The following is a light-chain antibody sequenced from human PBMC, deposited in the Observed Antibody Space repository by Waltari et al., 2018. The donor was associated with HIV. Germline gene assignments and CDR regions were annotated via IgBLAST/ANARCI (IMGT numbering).Light chain of an antibody. CDR2: EGS. CDR1: SSDVGSYNL. V-gene: IGLV2-23*01. CDR3: CSYAGRSTLEV. J-gene: IGLJ2*01. Sequence: SALTQPASVSGSPGQSITISCTGTSSDVGSYNLVSWYQQHPGKAPKLMSYEGSKRPSGVSNDFSGSKSGNTASLTGSGLQAEDEADYYCCSYAGRSTLEVFGGGTKLTVL.